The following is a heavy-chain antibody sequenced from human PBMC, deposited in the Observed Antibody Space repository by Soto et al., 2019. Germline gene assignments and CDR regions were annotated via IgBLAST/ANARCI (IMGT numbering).Heavy chain of an antibody. J-gene: IGHJ4*02. D-gene: IGHD3-3*01. CDR1: GFTFSNAW. CDR3: TTDPNGFLEWLYFDY. Sequence: GGSLRLSCAASGFTFSNAWMSWVRQAPGKGLEWVGRIKSKTDGGTTDYAAPVKGRFTISRDDSKNTLYLQMNSLKTEDTAVYYCTTDPNGFLEWLYFDYWGQGTLGTVSS. V-gene: IGHV3-15*01. CDR2: IKSKTDGGTT.